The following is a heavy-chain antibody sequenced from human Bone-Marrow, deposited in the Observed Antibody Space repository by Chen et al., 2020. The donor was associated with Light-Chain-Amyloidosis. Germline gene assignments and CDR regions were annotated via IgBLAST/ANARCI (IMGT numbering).Heavy chain of an antibody. CDR3: ARRRDGYNFDY. Sequence: EVQLEQSGPEVKKPGESLKISCEGSGYTFPNYWIGWVRQMPGKGLEWMGVIYPDDSDAGYSPSFEGQVTISADKSITTAYLQWRSLKASDTAMYYCARRRDGYNFDYWGQGTLVTVSS. D-gene: IGHD5-12*01. V-gene: IGHV5-51*01. J-gene: IGHJ4*02. CDR1: GYTFPNYW. CDR2: IYPDDSDA.